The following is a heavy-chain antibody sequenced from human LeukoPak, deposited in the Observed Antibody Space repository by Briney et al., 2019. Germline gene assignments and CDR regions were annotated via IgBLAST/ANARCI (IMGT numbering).Heavy chain of an antibody. Sequence: GGSLRLSCAASGFTLSNYALSWVRQAPGKGLVWVSRIYSDGSTTTYADSVKGRITISRDNARSTLYLQMSSLRAEDTAVYYCAKDIEASIWGQGTLVAVSS. D-gene: IGHD2-15*01. CDR2: IYSDGSTT. CDR1: GFTLSNYA. V-gene: IGHV3-23*03. CDR3: AKDIEASI. J-gene: IGHJ4*02.